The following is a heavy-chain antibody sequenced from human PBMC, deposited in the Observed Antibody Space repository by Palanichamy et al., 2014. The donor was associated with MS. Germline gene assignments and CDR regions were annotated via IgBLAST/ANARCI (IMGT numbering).Heavy chain of an antibody. CDR1: GYTFTTYD. CDR2: MSPKSGNT. V-gene: IGHV1-8*01. J-gene: IGHJ2*01. CDR3: ARGEGWGATSWYFDL. Sequence: QVQLVQSGAELKKPGASVRVSCKASGYTFTTYDLSWVRQATGQGLEWLGWMSPKSGNTGYAQKFQGRVTVTRDISINTAYMELTSLTSEDTAVYYCARGEGWGATSWYFDLWGRGTLVTVHS. D-gene: IGHD6-19*01.